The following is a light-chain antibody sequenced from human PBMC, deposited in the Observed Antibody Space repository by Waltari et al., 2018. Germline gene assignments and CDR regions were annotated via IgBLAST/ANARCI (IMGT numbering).Light chain of an antibody. CDR1: SSNIGAGSD. CDR3: QSYDSSLSGWV. V-gene: IGLV1-40*01. CDR2: GNS. Sequence: QSVLTQPPSASGAPGQRVTISCTGRSSNIGAGSDVPWYQQLPGTAPKLLIYGNSNRPSGVPDRFSGSKSGTSASLAITGLQAEDEADYYCQSYDSSLSGWVFGGGTKLTVL. J-gene: IGLJ3*02.